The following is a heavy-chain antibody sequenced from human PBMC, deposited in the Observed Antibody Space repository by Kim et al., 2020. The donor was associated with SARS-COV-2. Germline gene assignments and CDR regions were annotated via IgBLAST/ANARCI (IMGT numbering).Heavy chain of an antibody. CDR3: ARARGLAYYYDGSGYPLFDY. CDR1: GGSISSGSYY. D-gene: IGHD3-22*01. CDR2: IYTSGST. V-gene: IGHV4-61*02. Sequence: SETLSLTCTVSGGSISSGSYYWSWIRQPAGKGLEWIGRIYTSGSTNYNPSLKRRVTISVDTSKNQFSLKLSTVTAADTAVYYCARARGLAYYYDGSGYPLFDYWGQGTLVTVSS. J-gene: IGHJ4*02.